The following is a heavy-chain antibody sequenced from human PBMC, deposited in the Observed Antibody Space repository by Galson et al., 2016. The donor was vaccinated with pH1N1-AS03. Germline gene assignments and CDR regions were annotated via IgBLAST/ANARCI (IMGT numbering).Heavy chain of an antibody. V-gene: IGHV1-3*01. CDR2: LNSTSGNT. J-gene: IGHJ4*02. D-gene: IGHD6-19*01. CDR3: AKVGIVISSGWYGRFDY. CDR1: GYSFINYA. Sequence: SVKVSCKASGYSFINYAIHWVRQAPGQRLEWVGWLNSTSGNTEYSQKFQGRVTITRDTSASTASMELSSLRSEDTAVYYCAKVGIVISSGWYGRFDYWGQGTLVTVSS.